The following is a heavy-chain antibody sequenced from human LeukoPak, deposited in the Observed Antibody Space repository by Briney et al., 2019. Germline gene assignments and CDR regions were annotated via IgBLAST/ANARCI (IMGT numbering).Heavy chain of an antibody. J-gene: IGHJ5*02. CDR3: ARTSRVTIFGVENWFDP. D-gene: IGHD3-3*01. CDR1: GYTFTGYY. Sequence: ASVKVSCKASGYTFTGYYMHWVRQAPGQGLEWMGWINPNSGGTNYAQKFQGRVTMTRDTSISTAYMELSRLRSDDTAVYYCARTSRVTIFGVENWFDPWGQGTLVTVSS. V-gene: IGHV1-2*02. CDR2: INPNSGGT.